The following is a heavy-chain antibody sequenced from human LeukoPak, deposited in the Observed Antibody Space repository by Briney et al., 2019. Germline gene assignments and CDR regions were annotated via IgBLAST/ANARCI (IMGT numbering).Heavy chain of an antibody. Sequence: SSVKVSCKASGGTFSSYAISWVRQAPGQGLEWMGGIIPIFGTANYAQKFQGRVTITADKSTSTAYMELSSLRSEDTAVYYCGRSLWTTSNYFDYWGQGTLVTVSS. CDR3: GRSLWTTSNYFDY. CDR1: GGTFSSYA. CDR2: IIPIFGTA. D-gene: IGHD3/OR15-3a*01. V-gene: IGHV1-69*06. J-gene: IGHJ4*02.